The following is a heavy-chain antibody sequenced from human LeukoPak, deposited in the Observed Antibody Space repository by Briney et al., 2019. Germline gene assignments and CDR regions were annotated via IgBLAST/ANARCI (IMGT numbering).Heavy chain of an antibody. CDR2: IYTSGST. CDR3: ARDGTAMDPYFDY. Sequence: PSQTLSLTCTVSGGSISSGSYYWSWIRQPAGKGLEWIGRIYTSGSTNYNPSLKSRVTISVDTSKNQFSLKLSSVTAADTAVYYCARDGTAMDPYFDYWGQGTLVTVSS. J-gene: IGHJ4*02. D-gene: IGHD5-18*01. V-gene: IGHV4-61*02. CDR1: GGSISSGSYY.